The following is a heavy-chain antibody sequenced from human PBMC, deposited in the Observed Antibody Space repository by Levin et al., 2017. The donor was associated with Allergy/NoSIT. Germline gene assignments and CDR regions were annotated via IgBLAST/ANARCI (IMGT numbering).Heavy chain of an antibody. V-gene: IGHV3-7*01. D-gene: IGHD6-19*01. CDR2: IKQDGSEK. CDR1: GFSISSYW. CDR3: ARGSLSSSGWILEY. J-gene: IGHJ4*02. Sequence: GESLKISCAASGFSISSYWMTWVRQAPGKGLEWVANIKQDGSEKYYVGSVKGRFTISRDNAKNSLYLQMNSLRAEDTAVYYCARGSLSSSGWILEYWGQGTMVTVSS.